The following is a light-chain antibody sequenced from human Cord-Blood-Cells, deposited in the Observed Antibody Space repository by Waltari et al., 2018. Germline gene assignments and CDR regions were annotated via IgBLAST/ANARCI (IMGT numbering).Light chain of an antibody. CDR3: SSYTSSSTLV. V-gene: IGLV2-14*03. CDR2: DVS. J-gene: IGLJ1*01. CDR1: SRDVGGYNY. Sequence: QSALTQPASVSGSPGQSITIHCTGTSRDVGGYNYVSWYQQHPGKAPKLMIYDVSNRPSGVSNRFSGSKSGNTASLTISGLQAEDEADYYCSSYTSSSTLVFGTGTKVTVL.